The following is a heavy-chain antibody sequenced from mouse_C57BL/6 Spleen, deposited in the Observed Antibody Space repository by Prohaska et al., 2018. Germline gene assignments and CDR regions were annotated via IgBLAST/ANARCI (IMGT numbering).Heavy chain of an antibody. V-gene: IGHV1-54*01. J-gene: IGHJ3*01. CDR2: INPGSGGT. Sequence: GQGLEWIGVINPGSGGTNYNEKFKGKATLTADKSSSTAYMQLSSLTSEDSAVYFCASYDYWGQGTLVTVSA. D-gene: IGHD2-3*01. CDR3: ASYDY.